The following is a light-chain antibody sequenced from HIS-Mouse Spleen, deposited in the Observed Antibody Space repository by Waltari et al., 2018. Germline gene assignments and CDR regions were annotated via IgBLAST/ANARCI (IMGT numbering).Light chain of an antibody. CDR1: QGVRGY. CDR2: DAS. Sequence: EIVLTQSPATLSLSPGERATLPCRASQGVRGYYAWYQQKPGQAPRLLIYDASNRATGIAARFSGSGSGTDFTLTISSLEPEDFAVYCCQQRSNWLTFGGGTKVEIK. CDR3: QQRSNWLT. V-gene: IGKV3-11*01. J-gene: IGKJ4*01.